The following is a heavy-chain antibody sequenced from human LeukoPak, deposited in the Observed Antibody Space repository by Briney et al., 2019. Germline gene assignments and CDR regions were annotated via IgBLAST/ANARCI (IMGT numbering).Heavy chain of an antibody. CDR2: INPNSGNT. CDR3: ARGERATAHITDSGVVPAGYLMDV. CDR1: GYTFTSYD. Sequence: ASVKVSCKASGYTFTSYDINWVRQATGQGLEWRGWINPNSGNTSYAQKFQGRVTITRNTSISTAYMELSSLRSEDTAVYCCARGERATAHITDSGVVPAGYLMDVWGEGSSVTVSS. J-gene: IGHJ6*01. D-gene: IGHD2-2*01. V-gene: IGHV1-8*03.